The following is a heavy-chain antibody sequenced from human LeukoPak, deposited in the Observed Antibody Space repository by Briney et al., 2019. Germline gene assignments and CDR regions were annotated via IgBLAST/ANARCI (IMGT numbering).Heavy chain of an antibody. J-gene: IGHJ4*02. V-gene: IGHV3-7*01. CDR3: ARVGALSSSWLLY. Sequence: GGSLRLSCAASGFTFSSYWMSWVRQAPGKGLEWVANIKQDGSEKYYVDSVKGRFTISRDNAENSLYLQMNSLRAEDTAVYYCARVGALSSSWLLYWGQGTLVTVSS. D-gene: IGHD6-13*01. CDR1: GFTFSSYW. CDR2: IKQDGSEK.